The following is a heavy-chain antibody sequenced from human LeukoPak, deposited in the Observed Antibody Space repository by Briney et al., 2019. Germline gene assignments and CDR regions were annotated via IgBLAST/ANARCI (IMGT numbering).Heavy chain of an antibody. CDR3: ARDLYGDIDY. J-gene: IGHJ4*02. V-gene: IGHV1-2*02. D-gene: IGHD3-10*01. CDR2: INPNSGGT. Sequence: GASVKVSCKASGYTFIDYYIHWVRQAPGEGLEWMGWINPNSGGTNYAQKFQGSVTMTRDTSISTAYMELSRLRSDDTAVYYCARDLYGDIDYWGQGTLVTVSS. CDR1: GYTFIDYY.